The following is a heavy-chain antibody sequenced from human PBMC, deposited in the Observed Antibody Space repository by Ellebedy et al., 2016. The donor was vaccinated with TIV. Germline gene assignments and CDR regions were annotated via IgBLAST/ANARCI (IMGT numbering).Heavy chain of an antibody. CDR3: AKHHPDSDGYRGAFDI. V-gene: IGHV5-10-1*01. J-gene: IGHJ3*02. CDR2: IDPSDSYT. Sequence: KVSCKGSGYRFTSYWISWVRQMPGKGLEWMGRIDPSDSYTTYSPSFQGHVTISADKSISTASLQWSSLKASDTAMYYCAKHHPDSDGYRGAFDIWGQGTMVTVSS. D-gene: IGHD5-24*01. CDR1: GYRFTSYW.